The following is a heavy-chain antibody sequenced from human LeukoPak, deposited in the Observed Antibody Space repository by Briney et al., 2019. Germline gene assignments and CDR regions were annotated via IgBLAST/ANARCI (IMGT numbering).Heavy chain of an antibody. CDR2: LSGRGSSD. V-gene: IGHV3-23*01. J-gene: IGHJ4*02. D-gene: IGHD5-24*01. Sequence: PGGSLRLSCAASGFTFSSYAMSCVRQAPGKGLEWVADLSGRGSSDDYADSVKGRFTISRDNSEKTLFLQMNSLRAGDTAVYYCAGRDGYNSDFDYWGQGTLVTVSS. CDR3: AGRDGYNSDFDY. CDR1: GFTFSSYA.